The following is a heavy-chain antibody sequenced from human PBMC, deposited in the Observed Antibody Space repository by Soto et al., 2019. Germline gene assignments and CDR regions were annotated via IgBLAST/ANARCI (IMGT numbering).Heavy chain of an antibody. J-gene: IGHJ6*02. CDR3: ARDAGIEYYDSSGYYFPQGYYYYGMDV. V-gene: IGHV1-18*04. D-gene: IGHD3-22*01. CDR1: GYTFTSYG. CDR2: ISAYNGNT. Sequence: ASGKVSCKASGYTFTSYGISWVRQASGQGLEWVGWISAYNGNTNYAQKLQGRVTMTTDTSTSTAYMELRSLRSDDTAVYYCARDAGIEYYDSSGYYFPQGYYYYGMDVWGQGTTVTVSS.